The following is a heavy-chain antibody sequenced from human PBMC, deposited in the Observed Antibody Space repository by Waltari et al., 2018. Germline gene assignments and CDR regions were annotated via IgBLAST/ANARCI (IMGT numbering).Heavy chain of an antibody. D-gene: IGHD4-17*01. Sequence: EVQLVESGGGLVQPGGSLRLSCAASGYQNSMYWMHWVRQAPGKGLVWVSRSNSDGSSTSYADSVKGRFTISKDNAKNTVYLQMNSLRAEDTAIYYCARGARRTTVTTGWWYFDLWGRGTLVTVSS. J-gene: IGHJ2*01. CDR2: SNSDGSST. CDR1: GYQNSMYW. CDR3: ARGARRTTVTTGWWYFDL. V-gene: IGHV3-74*01.